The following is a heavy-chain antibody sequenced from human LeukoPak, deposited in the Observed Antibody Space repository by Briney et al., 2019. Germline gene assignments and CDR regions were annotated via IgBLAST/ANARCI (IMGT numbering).Heavy chain of an antibody. Sequence: PGGSLRLSCAASGFTVSSNYMSWVRQAPGKGLEWVSVIYSGGSTYYADSVKGRFTISRHNSKNTLYLQMNSLRAEDTAVYYCASQAVAGTYYYYGMDVWGQGTTVTVSS. D-gene: IGHD6-19*01. CDR3: ASQAVAGTYYYYGMDV. V-gene: IGHV3-53*04. J-gene: IGHJ6*02. CDR2: IYSGGST. CDR1: GFTVSSNY.